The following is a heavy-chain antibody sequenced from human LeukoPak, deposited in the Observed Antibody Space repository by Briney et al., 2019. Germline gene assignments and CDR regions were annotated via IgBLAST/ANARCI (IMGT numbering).Heavy chain of an antibody. D-gene: IGHD2-15*01. Sequence: GGSLRLSCAASGFTFSSYGMHWVRQAPGKGLEWVAFIRYDGSNKYYADSVKGRFTISRDNSKNTLYLQMNSLRAEDTAVYYCAKEGVVLSRGYFDYWGQGTLVTVSS. J-gene: IGHJ4*02. CDR3: AKEGVVLSRGYFDY. CDR2: IRYDGSNK. CDR1: GFTFSSYG. V-gene: IGHV3-30*02.